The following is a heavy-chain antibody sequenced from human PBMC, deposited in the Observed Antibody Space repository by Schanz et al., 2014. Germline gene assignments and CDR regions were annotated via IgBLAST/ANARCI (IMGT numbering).Heavy chain of an antibody. CDR2: VNPSVRGT. V-gene: IGHV1-46*03. CDR3: AGAFDSSGYYFDY. J-gene: IGHJ4*02. CDR1: GYTLSAYS. D-gene: IGHD3-22*01. Sequence: QLQLVQSGAEVKKPGASVKVSCKASGYTLSAYSLHWVRQAPGQGLEWMGIVNPSVRGTHFAREFRGRVTVTSDTSTSTVYMELSGLRSEDTAVYYCAGAFDSSGYYFDYWGQGTLVTVSS.